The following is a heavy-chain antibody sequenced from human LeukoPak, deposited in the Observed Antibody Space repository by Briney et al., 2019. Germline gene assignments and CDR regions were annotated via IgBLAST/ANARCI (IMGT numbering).Heavy chain of an antibody. CDR1: GFTFSDNY. J-gene: IGHJ4*02. CDR3: ARVAKYYYGSETYYFFEH. V-gene: IGHV3-7*01. D-gene: IGHD3-10*01. CDR2: INQDGSEK. Sequence: GSPRLSCAASGFTFSDNYMSWVRQAPGKGLEWVANINQDGSEKYFVDSVKGRFTISRDNAKNSLYLQMNSLRVEDTAVYYCARVAKYYYGSETYYFFEHWGQGTPVTASS.